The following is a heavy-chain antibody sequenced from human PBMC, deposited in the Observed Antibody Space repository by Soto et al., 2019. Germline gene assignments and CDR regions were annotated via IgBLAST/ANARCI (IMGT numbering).Heavy chain of an antibody. CDR3: ARGRGYSYGLDP. J-gene: IGHJ5*02. V-gene: IGHV4-30-4*01. Sequence: LSLTCTVSGDSISSNNNYWSWIRQPPGEGLEWIGFISYSGTTSYSPSLKSRVAISLDTSKNQFSLSLSSVTAADTAVYYCARGRGYSYGLDPWGQGTLVTVSS. CDR2: ISYSGTT. CDR1: GDSISSNNNY. D-gene: IGHD5-18*01.